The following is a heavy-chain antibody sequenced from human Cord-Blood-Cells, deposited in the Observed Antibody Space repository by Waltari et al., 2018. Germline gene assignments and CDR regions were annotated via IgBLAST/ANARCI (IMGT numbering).Heavy chain of an antibody. V-gene: IGHV3-64*07. J-gene: IGHJ4*02. CDR2: ISSNGGST. CDR1: GLPFSSYA. D-gene: IGHD1-26*01. CDR3: ARTGMGGSDY. Sequence: EVQLVESGGGLVQPGGSQRLSCAASGLPFSSYAMHWVRQAPGKGLEYVSAISSNGGSTYYADSVKGRFTISRDNSKNTLYLQMGSLRAEDMAVYYCARTGMGGSDYWGQGTLVTVSS.